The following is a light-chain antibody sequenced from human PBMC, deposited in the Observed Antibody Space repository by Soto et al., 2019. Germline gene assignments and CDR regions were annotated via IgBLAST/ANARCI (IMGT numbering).Light chain of an antibody. CDR2: EGS. J-gene: IGLJ2*01. CDR1: SSDVGSYNL. V-gene: IGLV2-23*01. Sequence: QSALTQPASVSGSPGQSITISCTGTSSDVGSYNLVSWYQQHPGKAPKLMIYEGSKRPSGVSNRFSGSKSGNTASLTISGLQAEDEAEYYCCSYAGSSTEVFGGGTKLTVL. CDR3: CSYAGSSTEV.